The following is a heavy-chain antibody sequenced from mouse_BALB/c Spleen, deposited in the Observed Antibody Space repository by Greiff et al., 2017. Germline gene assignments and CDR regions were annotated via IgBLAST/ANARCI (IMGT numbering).Heavy chain of an antibody. CDR3: ARGGGGFAY. CDR2: INPSTGYT. V-gene: IGHV1-7*01. J-gene: IGHJ3*01. Sequence: VQRVESGAELAKPGASVKMSCKASGYTFTSYWMHWVKQRPGQGLEWIGYINPSTGYTEYNQKFKDKATLTADKSSSTAYMQLSSLTSEDSAVYYCARGGGGFAYWGQGTLVTVSA. CDR1: GYTFTSYW.